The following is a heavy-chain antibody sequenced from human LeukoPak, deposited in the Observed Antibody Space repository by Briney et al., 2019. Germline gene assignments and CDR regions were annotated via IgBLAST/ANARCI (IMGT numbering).Heavy chain of an antibody. V-gene: IGHV3-74*01. CDR2: INSDGSST. CDR3: ARGRIPWGYDILTGVLDY. Sequence: PGGSLRLSCAASGFTFSSYWMHWVRQAPGKGLVWVSRINSDGSSTSYADSVKGRFTISRDNAKNTLYLQMNSLRAEDTAVYYCARGRIPWGYDILTGVLDYWGQGTLVTVSS. CDR1: GFTFSSYW. J-gene: IGHJ4*02. D-gene: IGHD3-9*01.